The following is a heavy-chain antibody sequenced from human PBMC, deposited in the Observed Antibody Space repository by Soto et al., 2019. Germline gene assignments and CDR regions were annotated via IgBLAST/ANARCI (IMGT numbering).Heavy chain of an antibody. D-gene: IGHD1-26*01. CDR2: INPSGGST. V-gene: IGHV1-46*01. J-gene: IGHJ6*02. CDR1: GYTFTSHY. CDR3: ARDLGWELPPIYYYYGMDV. Sequence: GASVKVSCKASGYTFTSHYMHWVRQAPGQGLEWMGIINPSGGSTRYAQKFQGRVTMNRDTSTSTVYMELSSLRSEDTAVYYCARDLGWELPPIYYYYGMDVWGQGTTVTVSS.